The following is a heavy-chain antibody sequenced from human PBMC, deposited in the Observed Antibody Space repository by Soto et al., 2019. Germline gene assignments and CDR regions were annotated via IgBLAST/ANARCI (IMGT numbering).Heavy chain of an antibody. CDR2: IWHDGNNK. CDR1: GFTFSNYG. CDR3: ASDLVGASDSYGLDV. J-gene: IGHJ6*02. D-gene: IGHD1-26*01. Sequence: VQLVESGGGLVQPGGSLRLSCAASGFTFSNYGMHWVRQAPGKGLEWVAIIWHDGNNKYYADSVRGRFIISRDNSKNRLYLQMNSLRAEDTAVYYCASDLVGASDSYGLDVWGQGTPGTVSS. V-gene: IGHV3-33*01.